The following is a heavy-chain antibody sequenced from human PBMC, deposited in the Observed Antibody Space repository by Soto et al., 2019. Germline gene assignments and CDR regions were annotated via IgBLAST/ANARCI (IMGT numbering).Heavy chain of an antibody. J-gene: IGHJ5*02. CDR1: GYIFTRYD. V-gene: IGHV1-8*02. D-gene: IGHD3-9*01. CDR2: MNPNSGNT. CDR3: AKGGGRSFGGGGKFDP. Sequence: QMQLVQSGAEVKKPGASVKVSCKASGYIFTRYDINWVRQATGQGLEYMGWMNPNSGNTGYAQKFQGRVTMTRDTSISTAYMELSTLEFEDTDVYYCAKGGGRSFGGGGKFDPWGQGTLVTVSS.